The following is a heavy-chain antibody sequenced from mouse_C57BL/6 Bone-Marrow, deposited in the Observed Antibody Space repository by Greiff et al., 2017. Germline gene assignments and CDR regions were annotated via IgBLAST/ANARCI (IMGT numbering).Heavy chain of an antibody. D-gene: IGHD1-1*01. CDR2: ISSVGDYI. Sequence: VKLVESGEGFVKPGGSLKLSFAASGFTFSSYAMSWVRQTPEKRLEWVAYISSVGDYIYYADTVKGRFTISRDTARNTLYLQMSSLKSEDTAMSYCTTLLRFCEYFDVWGTGTTVTVSS. J-gene: IGHJ1*03. CDR3: TTLLRFCEYFDV. V-gene: IGHV5-9-1*02. CDR1: GFTFSSYA.